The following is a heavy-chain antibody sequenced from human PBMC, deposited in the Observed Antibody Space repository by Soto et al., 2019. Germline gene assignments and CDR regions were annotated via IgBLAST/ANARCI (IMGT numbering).Heavy chain of an antibody. J-gene: IGHJ5*02. CDR2: ISAYNGNT. CDR3: ARDRGSDMGGSNWFDL. CDR1: GYTFTSYG. D-gene: IGHD2-15*01. Sequence: QVQLVQSGAEVKKPGASVKVSCKASGYTFTSYGISWVRQAPGQGLEWMGWISAYNGNTNYAQKLQGRVTMTTDTSTSTADRELRRLRTDDTAVYYCARDRGSDMGGSNWFDLCGEGTLVTVSS. V-gene: IGHV1-18*01.